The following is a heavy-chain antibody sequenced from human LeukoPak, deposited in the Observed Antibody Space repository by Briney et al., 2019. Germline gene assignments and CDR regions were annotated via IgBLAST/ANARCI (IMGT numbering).Heavy chain of an antibody. CDR2: MNPNSGNT. CDR3: ARLYYDFWSGYVVYYYMDV. Sequence: ASVKVSCKASGYTFTSYGISWVRQAPGQGLEWMGWMNPNSGNTGYAQKFQGRVTITRNTSISTAYMELSSLRSEDTAVYYCARLYYDFWSGYVVYYYMDVWGKGTTVTVSS. CDR1: GYTFTSYG. J-gene: IGHJ6*03. D-gene: IGHD3-3*01. V-gene: IGHV1-8*03.